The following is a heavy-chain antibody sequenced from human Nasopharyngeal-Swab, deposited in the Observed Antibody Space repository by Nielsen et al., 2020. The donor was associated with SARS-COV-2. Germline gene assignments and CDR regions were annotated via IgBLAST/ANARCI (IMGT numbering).Heavy chain of an antibody. Sequence: SETLSLTCTVSAGSISHYYWSWIRQPPEKGLEWIGYNYYTGSTNYNPSLKSRVTIPVDTSKNQFSLNLISVTAADTAVYYCARLDWVGKDYGMDVWGQGTTVTVSS. CDR1: AGSISHYY. CDR3: ARLDWVGKDYGMDV. CDR2: NYYTGST. D-gene: IGHD7-27*01. J-gene: IGHJ6*02. V-gene: IGHV4-59*08.